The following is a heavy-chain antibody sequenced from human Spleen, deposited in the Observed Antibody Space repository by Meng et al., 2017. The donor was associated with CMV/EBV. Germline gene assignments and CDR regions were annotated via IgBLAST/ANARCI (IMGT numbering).Heavy chain of an antibody. CDR2: ISRSGDTI. D-gene: IGHD3-16*01. J-gene: IGHJ4*02. Sequence: GESLKISCAASGFTFSDYYMSWIRQAPGKGLEWLSYISRSGDTIYYADSVKGRFTISRDNAKNSLYLQLNSLRAEDTAVYYCACHGTWAPTDYWGQGTLVTVSS. V-gene: IGHV3-11*04. CDR3: ACHGTWAPTDY. CDR1: GFTFSDYY.